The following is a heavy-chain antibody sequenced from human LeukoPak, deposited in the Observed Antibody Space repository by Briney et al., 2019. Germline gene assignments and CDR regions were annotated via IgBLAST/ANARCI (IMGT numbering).Heavy chain of an antibody. J-gene: IGHJ4*02. CDR3: SREWGNGNDLRPDS. V-gene: IGHV3-49*03. D-gene: IGHD1-1*01. CDR1: GFTFREFA. CDR2: IRSSIYGGTP. Sequence: PGGSLGLSCTSSGFTFREFAVSWFRQAPGKGLKWIGFIRSSIYGGTPKAAASVKGRFIFSRDDSKGVAYLRMNSLKTDDTAVYYCSREWGNGNDLRPDSWGQGTLVTVSS.